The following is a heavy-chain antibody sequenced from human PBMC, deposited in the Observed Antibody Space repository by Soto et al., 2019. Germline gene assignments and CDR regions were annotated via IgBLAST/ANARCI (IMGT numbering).Heavy chain of an antibody. CDR2: IIPIFGTA. Sequence: SVKVSCKASGGTFSSYAISWVRQAPGQGLEWMGGIIPIFGTANYAQKFQGRVTITADKSTSTAYMELSSLRSEDTAVYYCARDPRPPRRYYYGMDVWGQGTTVTVSS. V-gene: IGHV1-69*06. CDR3: ARDPRPPRRYYYGMDV. CDR1: GGTFSSYA. J-gene: IGHJ6*02.